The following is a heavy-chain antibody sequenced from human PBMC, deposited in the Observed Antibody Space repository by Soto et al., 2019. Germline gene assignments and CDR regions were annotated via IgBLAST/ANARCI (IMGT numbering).Heavy chain of an antibody. Sequence: ASVKVSCKASGYNFIIHGISWVRQVPGQALEWMGWVSAYNGNTNYAQKLQGRVTMTTNTSTTTAYMELRSLTSDDTAVYYCARERCTSTSCYEFDPWGQGTLVTVSS. CDR2: VSAYNGNT. J-gene: IGHJ5*02. CDR1: GYNFIIHG. CDR3: ARERCTSTSCYEFDP. V-gene: IGHV1-18*01. D-gene: IGHD2-2*01.